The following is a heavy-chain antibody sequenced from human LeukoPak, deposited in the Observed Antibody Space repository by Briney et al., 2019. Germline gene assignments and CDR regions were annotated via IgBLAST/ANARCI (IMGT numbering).Heavy chain of an antibody. CDR2: ISSSTSTM. CDR3: AHSNWVY. J-gene: IGHJ4*02. D-gene: IGHD6-13*01. CDR1: GFTFSDYW. Sequence: GGSLRLSCAASGFTFSDYWMHWVRQAPGKGLEWVSYISSSTSTMYYADSVKGRFTISRDNAKNSLYLQMDSLRDEDTAVYYCAHSNWVYWGQGTLVTVSS. V-gene: IGHV3-48*02.